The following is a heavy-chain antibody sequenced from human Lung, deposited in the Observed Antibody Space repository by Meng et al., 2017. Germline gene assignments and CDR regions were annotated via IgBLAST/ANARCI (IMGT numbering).Heavy chain of an antibody. CDR1: GFTLSSYA. CDR2: ILGSGDRT. V-gene: IGHV3-23*04. CDR3: AKARIQLWLFDY. D-gene: IGHD5-18*01. Sequence: EVSLVESGGGLVQPGGSLRLSCAASGFTLSSYALIWVRQAPGKGLEWVSGILGSGDRTFYADSVKGRFTISRDNSKNTLFLQMNSLRDEDTAVYYCAKARIQLWLFDYWGQGTLVTVSS. J-gene: IGHJ4*02.